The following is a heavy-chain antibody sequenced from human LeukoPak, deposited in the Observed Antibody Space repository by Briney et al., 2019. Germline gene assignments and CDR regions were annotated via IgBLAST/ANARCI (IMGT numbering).Heavy chain of an antibody. CDR1: GLTLSSHG. CDR3: AKSSSDASDYYADQAPFDV. V-gene: IGHV3-30*02. Sequence: GGSLRLSCAASGLTLSSHGIQWVRQTPGKGLEWVAFVRYDGSRKYYADSVKGRFTISRDNSQHTVYLQMNSLRREDTAVYYCAKSSSDASDYYADQAPFDVWGQGTMVTVSS. CDR2: VRYDGSRK. J-gene: IGHJ3*01. D-gene: IGHD3-22*01.